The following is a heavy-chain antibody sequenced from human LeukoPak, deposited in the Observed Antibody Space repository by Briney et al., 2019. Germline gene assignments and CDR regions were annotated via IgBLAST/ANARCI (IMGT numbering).Heavy chain of an antibody. CDR1: GYTLTELS. V-gene: IGHV1-24*01. D-gene: IGHD1-14*01. J-gene: IGHJ6*04. CDR3: ATVPYYREGMDV. Sequence: ASVKVSCKVSGYTLTELSMHWARQAPGKGLEWMGGFDPEDGETIYAQKFQGRVTMTEDTSTDTAYMGLSSLRSEDTAVYYCATVPYYREGMDVWGKGTTVTVSS. CDR2: FDPEDGET.